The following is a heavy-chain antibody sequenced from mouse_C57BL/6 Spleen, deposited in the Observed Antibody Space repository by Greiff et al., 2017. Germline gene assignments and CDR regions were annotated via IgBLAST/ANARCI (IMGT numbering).Heavy chain of an antibody. J-gene: IGHJ2*01. Sequence: QVQLQQSGPELVKPGASVKISCKASGYAFSSSWMNWVKQRPGKGLEWIGRIYPGDGDTNYNGKFKGKATLTADKSSSTAYMQLSSLTSEDSAVXFCARSLYYGSSVRHFDYWGQGTTLTVSS. CDR3: ARSLYYGSSVRHFDY. V-gene: IGHV1-82*01. CDR2: IYPGDGDT. D-gene: IGHD1-1*01. CDR1: GYAFSSSW.